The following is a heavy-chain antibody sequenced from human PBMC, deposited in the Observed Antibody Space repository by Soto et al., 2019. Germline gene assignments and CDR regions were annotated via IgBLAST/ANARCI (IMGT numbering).Heavy chain of an antibody. V-gene: IGHV1-69*13. CDR2: IIPIFGTA. CDR3: ARIIPVVASPQGWFDP. D-gene: IGHD2-15*01. CDR1: GGTFSSYA. J-gene: IGHJ5*02. Sequence: SVKVSCKASGGTFSSYAISWVRQAPGQGLEWMGGIIPIFGTANYAQRFQGRVTITADESTSTAYMELSSLRSEDTAVYYCARIIPVVASPQGWFDPWGQGTLVTVSS.